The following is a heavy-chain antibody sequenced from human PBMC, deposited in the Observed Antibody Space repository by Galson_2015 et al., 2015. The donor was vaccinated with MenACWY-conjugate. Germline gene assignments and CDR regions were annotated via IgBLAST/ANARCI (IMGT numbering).Heavy chain of an antibody. CDR2: ISASGGIT. D-gene: IGHD2/OR15-2a*01. CDR1: GFTFSNYA. V-gene: IGHV3-23*01. Sequence: SLRLSCAASGFTFSNYAMTWVRQAPGKGLEWVSTISASGGITNYADSVRGRFTISRDNAKNSLYLQMNSLRDDDTAVYYCAREDFYRCDYWGQGTLVTVSS. J-gene: IGHJ4*02. CDR3: AREDFYRCDY.